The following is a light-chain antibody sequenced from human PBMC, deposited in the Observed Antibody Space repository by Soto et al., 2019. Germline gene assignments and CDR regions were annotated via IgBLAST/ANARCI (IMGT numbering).Light chain of an antibody. CDR1: QSSGSNF. Sequence: DIFLRQSPGTLSLSPGERATLSCKTSQSSGSNFLAWYQHKPGQAPRLLIYGASSRATGIPDRFSGSGSGTDFTLTISRLEHEDFAVCEGKECSRSCLTVGGGTRVEIK. CDR3: KECSRSCLT. CDR2: GAS. V-gene: IGKV3-20*01. J-gene: IGKJ4*02.